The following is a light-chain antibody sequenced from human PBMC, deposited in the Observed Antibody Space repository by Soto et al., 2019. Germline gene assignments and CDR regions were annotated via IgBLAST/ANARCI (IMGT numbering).Light chain of an antibody. CDR3: SSYAGSNNFPYV. CDR1: SSDVVGYNY. CDR2: EVS. V-gene: IGLV2-8*01. J-gene: IGLJ1*01. Sequence: HSVLTQPASASVSPGQSITISCTGTSSDVVGYNYVSWYQQHPGKAPKLMIYEVSKRPSGVPDRFSGSKSGNTASLTVSGLQAEDEADYYCSSYAGSNNFPYVFGTGTKVTVL.